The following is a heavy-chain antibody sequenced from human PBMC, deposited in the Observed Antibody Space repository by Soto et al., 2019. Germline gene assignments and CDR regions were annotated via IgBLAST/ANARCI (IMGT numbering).Heavy chain of an antibody. Sequence: SGESLKISCKGSGYSFAGYWITWVRQKPGKGLEWMGRIDPSDSQTYYSPSFRGHVTISVTKSITTVFLQWSSLKASDTAMYYCARHYGDYYDSSGYYLYYYYGMDVWGQGTTVTVSS. D-gene: IGHD3-22*01. J-gene: IGHJ6*02. CDR2: IDPSDSQT. CDR1: GYSFAGYW. CDR3: ARHYGDYYDSSGYYLYYYYGMDV. V-gene: IGHV5-10-1*01.